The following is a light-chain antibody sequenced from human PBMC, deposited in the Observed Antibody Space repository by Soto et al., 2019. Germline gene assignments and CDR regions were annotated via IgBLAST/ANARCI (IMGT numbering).Light chain of an antibody. V-gene: IGKV3-20*01. CDR3: QQYGTSPYT. Sequence: EIVLTQSPGTLSLSPGERATLSCRASQSVSSSYLAWYQQKPGQAPRLIMYGAPSRATGIPDRFSGSGSGTDFTLTISRLEPEDFAVYYCQQYGTSPYTFGQGTKLEIK. CDR2: GAP. CDR1: QSVSSSY. J-gene: IGKJ2*01.